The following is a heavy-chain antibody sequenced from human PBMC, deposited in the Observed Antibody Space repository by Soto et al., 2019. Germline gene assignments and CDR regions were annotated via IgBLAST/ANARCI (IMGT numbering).Heavy chain of an antibody. CDR3: ACIFSGGYSYGFYYYGMDV. D-gene: IGHD5-18*01. J-gene: IGHJ6*02. V-gene: IGHV1-18*01. CDR1: GYTFSRYG. Sequence: GASVKVSCKTSGYTFSRYGISWVRQAPGQRLEWMGWISGYNGDTNYAQKVQGRVTMTIDTSTYTAYMELRSLTSDDTAVYYCACIFSGGYSYGFYYYGMDVWGQGTTVTVSS. CDR2: ISGYNGDT.